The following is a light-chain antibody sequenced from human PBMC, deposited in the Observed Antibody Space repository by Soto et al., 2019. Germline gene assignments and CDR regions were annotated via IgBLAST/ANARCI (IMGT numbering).Light chain of an antibody. CDR2: GAS. CDR1: QSVSSN. Sequence: EIVMTQSPATLSVSPGERATLSCRASQSVSSNLAWYQQKPGQAPRLLIYGASTRATGIAARFSGSGSETEFTLTISSLHSEDFAVYYCHQYNYWPLTFGGGTKVEIK. V-gene: IGKV3-15*01. CDR3: HQYNYWPLT. J-gene: IGKJ4*01.